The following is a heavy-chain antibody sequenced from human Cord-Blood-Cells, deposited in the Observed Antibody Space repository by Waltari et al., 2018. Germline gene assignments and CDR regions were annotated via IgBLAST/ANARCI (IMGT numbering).Heavy chain of an antibody. CDR2: ISWNSCSI. Sequence: DVQLVVSGGGLLQPGSSLRLSSAASEFTFGDYATPWVGPAPGKGLGWVLGISWNSCSIGYADSVKGRVTISIDNAKNSLYLKMNSLRAGDTALYYCARLGAATDFDAFDIWGQGTMVTVSS. CDR1: EFTFGDYA. J-gene: IGHJ3*02. V-gene: IGHV3-9*01. CDR3: ARLGAATDFDAFDI. D-gene: IGHD6-25*01.